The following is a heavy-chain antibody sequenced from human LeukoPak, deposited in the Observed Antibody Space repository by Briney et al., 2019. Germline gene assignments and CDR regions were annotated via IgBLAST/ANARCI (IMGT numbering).Heavy chain of an antibody. J-gene: IGHJ3*02. Sequence: SETLSLTCAVYGGSFSGYYWSWIRQPPGKGLEWIGEINHSGSTNYNPSLKSRVTISVDTSKNQFSLKLNSVTAADTAVYYCASGNTYYDFWSGYYRRPDAFDIWGQGTMVTVSS. D-gene: IGHD3-3*01. CDR3: ASGNTYYDFWSGYYRRPDAFDI. V-gene: IGHV4-34*01. CDR1: GGSFSGYY. CDR2: INHSGST.